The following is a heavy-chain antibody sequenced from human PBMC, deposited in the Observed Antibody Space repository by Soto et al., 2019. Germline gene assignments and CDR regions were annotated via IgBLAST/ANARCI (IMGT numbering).Heavy chain of an antibody. CDR3: AGTYDSLDY. V-gene: IGHV3-48*02. J-gene: IGHJ4*02. D-gene: IGHD3-3*01. CDR1: GFIFSTYS. CDR2: INSRSTNI. Sequence: GGSLRLSCATYGFIFSTYSINWLRQAPGRGLEWVSYINSRSTNIYYADSVKGRFTISRDNAKNSLYLQLNNLRDDDTAVYYCAGTYDSLDYWGQGTLVTVSS.